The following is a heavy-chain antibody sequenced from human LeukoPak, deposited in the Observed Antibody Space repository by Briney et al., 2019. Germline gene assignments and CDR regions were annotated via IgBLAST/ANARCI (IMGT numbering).Heavy chain of an antibody. CDR1: GYTFTSYA. CDR3: AREFLYGGNSGDAFDI. J-gene: IGHJ3*02. CDR2: INPSGGST. Sequence: ASVKVSCKASGYTFTSYAMNWVRQAPGQGLEWMGIINPSGGSTSYAQKFQGRVTMTRDMSTSTVYMELSSLRSEDTAVYYCAREFLYGGNSGDAFDIWGQGTMVTVSS. D-gene: IGHD4-23*01. V-gene: IGHV1-46*01.